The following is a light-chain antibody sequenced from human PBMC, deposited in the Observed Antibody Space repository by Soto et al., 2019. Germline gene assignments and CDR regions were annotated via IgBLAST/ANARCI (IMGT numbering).Light chain of an antibody. CDR2: DTS. Sequence: EIVLTQSPVTLSLSPGETATLSCRARQSVSNSLAWYQQKPGQAPRLLIDDTSNRATGIPARFSGSGSGTDFTLTISSLEPGDFAIYYCQQRRTFGPGTRVEVK. CDR1: QSVSNS. CDR3: QQRRT. V-gene: IGKV3-11*01. J-gene: IGKJ3*01.